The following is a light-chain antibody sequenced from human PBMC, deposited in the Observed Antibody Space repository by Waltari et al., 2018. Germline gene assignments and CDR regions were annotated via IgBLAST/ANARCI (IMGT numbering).Light chain of an antibody. V-gene: IGKV1-33*01. J-gene: IGKJ2*01. Sequence: DIQMTQSPSSLSASVGDRVTSTCQASQDISNYLNWYQQKPGKAPKLLIYDASNLETGGPSRFSGSGSGTEFTFTISSLQPEDIATYYCQQYDNLPYTFGQGTKLEIK. CDR3: QQYDNLPYT. CDR2: DAS. CDR1: QDISNY.